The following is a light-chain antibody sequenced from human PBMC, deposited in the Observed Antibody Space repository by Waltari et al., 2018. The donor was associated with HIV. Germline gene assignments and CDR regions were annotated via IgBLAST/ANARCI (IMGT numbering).Light chain of an antibody. CDR2: KSC. J-gene: IGKJ1*01. CDR3: RQRTHWPGT. V-gene: IGKV2-30*01. CDR1: PSLIYTDEKTY. Sequence: EAVLTQSPVSLSVALGRPASISCRSSPSLIYTDEKTYFNWFHQRTGQSTRRLIYKSCNRDYGVPDRFSAGGSVTEFTLHMSRVEGEDVGIFHCRQRTHWPGTFGQGTKGEIQ.